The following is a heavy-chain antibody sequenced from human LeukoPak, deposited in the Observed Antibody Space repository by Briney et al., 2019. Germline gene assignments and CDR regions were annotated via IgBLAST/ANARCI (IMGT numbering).Heavy chain of an antibody. CDR2: ISAYNGNT. J-gene: IGHJ4*02. CDR3: ARGRDSSGYYYDAAGY. V-gene: IGHV1-18*01. CDR1: GYTFTSYG. D-gene: IGHD3-22*01. Sequence: ASVKVSCKASGYTFTSYGISWVRQAPGQGLEWMGWISAYNGNTNYAQKLQGRVTMTTDASTSTAYMELRSLRSDDTAVYYCARGRDSSGYYYDAAGYWGQGTLVTVSS.